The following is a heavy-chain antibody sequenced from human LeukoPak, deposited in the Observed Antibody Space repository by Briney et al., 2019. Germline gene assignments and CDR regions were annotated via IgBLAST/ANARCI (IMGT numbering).Heavy chain of an antibody. D-gene: IGHD3-10*01. J-gene: IGHJ4*02. V-gene: IGHV4-34*01. CDR3: AKRGPYYYGSGSYYKGAQYYFDS. CDR2: INHSGSI. CDR1: GVSFSAYY. Sequence: SETLSLTCAVYGVSFSAYYWTWIRQPPGKGLEWIGEINHSGSINHNPSLKSRVTISVDTSKNQFSLKLSSVTAADTAVYYCAKRGPYYYGSGSYYKGAQYYFDSWGQGPLVTVSS.